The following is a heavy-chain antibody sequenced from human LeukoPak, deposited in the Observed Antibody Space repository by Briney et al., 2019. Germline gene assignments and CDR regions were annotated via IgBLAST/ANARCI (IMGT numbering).Heavy chain of an antibody. CDR1: GFTVSSSY. Sequence: GGSLRLSCAASGFTVSSSYMSWVRQGPRKELEWISVIYSGGSTYYADSVRGRFTVSRDNSKNTLFLQIDSLRTEDTAVYYCVPLGGLGYYQYGMDVWGRGTTVTVSS. V-gene: IGHV3-53*01. J-gene: IGHJ6*02. CDR2: IYSGGST. CDR3: VPLGGLGYYQYGMDV. D-gene: IGHD3/OR15-3a*01.